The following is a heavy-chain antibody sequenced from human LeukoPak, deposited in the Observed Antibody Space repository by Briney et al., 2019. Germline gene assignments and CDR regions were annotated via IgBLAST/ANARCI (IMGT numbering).Heavy chain of an antibody. V-gene: IGHV4-34*08. CDR2: INHSGST. Sequence: GSLRLSCAASGFTFSSYSMNRVRQPPGEGLEWIGEINHSGSTNYNPSLKSRVTISVDTSKNQFSLKLSSVTAADTAVYYCEAIDAFDIWGQGTMVTVSS. CDR3: EAIDAFDI. J-gene: IGHJ3*02. CDR1: GFTFSSYS.